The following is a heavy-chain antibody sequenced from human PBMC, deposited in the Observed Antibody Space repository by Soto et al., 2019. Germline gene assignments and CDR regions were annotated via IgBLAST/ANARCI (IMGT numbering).Heavy chain of an antibody. CDR2: IIPILGIA. D-gene: IGHD6-19*01. CDR3: ARGGVAGFDY. Sequence: QVQLVQSGAEVKKPGSSVKVSCKASGGTFSSYSISWVRQAPGQGLEWMGRIIPILGIANYAQKFQGRVTITADKSTSTAYMALSSLRAEETAVYHCARGGVAGFDYWAQGTLVTVSS. V-gene: IGHV1-69*02. J-gene: IGHJ4*02. CDR1: GGTFSSYS.